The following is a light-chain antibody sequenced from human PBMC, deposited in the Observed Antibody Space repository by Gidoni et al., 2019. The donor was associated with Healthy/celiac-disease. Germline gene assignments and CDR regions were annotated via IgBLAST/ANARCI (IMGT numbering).Light chain of an antibody. CDR3: QQSYSTLT. CDR2: AAS. V-gene: IGKV1-39*01. CDR1: QSSSSY. J-gene: IGKJ4*01. Sequence: DIQMTQSPSSLSASVGDRVTITCRASQSSSSYLNWYQQKPGKAPKLLIYAASSLQSGVPSRVSGSGSGTDFTLTISSLQPEDFATYYCQQSYSTLTFGGXTKVEIK.